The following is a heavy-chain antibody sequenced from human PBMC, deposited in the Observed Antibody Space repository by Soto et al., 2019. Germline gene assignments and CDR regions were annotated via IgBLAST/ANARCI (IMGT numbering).Heavy chain of an antibody. CDR2: INPNSGGT. Sequence: ASVKVSCKASGYTFTSYDINWVRQATGQGLEWMGWINPNSGGTNYAQKFQGWVTMTRDTSISTAYMELSRLRSDDTAVYYCARRVDWYGAFDIWGQGTMVTVSS. D-gene: IGHD2-21*01. CDR1: GYTFTSYD. J-gene: IGHJ3*02. V-gene: IGHV1-2*04. CDR3: ARRVDWYGAFDI.